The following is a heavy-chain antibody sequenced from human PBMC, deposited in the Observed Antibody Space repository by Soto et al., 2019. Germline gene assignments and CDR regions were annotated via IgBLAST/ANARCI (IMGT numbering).Heavy chain of an antibody. J-gene: IGHJ5*02. CDR3: ARGRGYSYGLDP. D-gene: IGHD5-18*01. CDR2: ISYSGTT. Sequence: TLSLTCTVSGDSIGSDNNYWSWIRQPPGEGLEWIGFISYSGTTSYSPSLKSRVAISLDTSKNQFSLSLSSVTAADTAVYYCARGRGYSYGLDPWGQGTLVTVSS. CDR1: GDSIGSDNNY. V-gene: IGHV4-30-4*01.